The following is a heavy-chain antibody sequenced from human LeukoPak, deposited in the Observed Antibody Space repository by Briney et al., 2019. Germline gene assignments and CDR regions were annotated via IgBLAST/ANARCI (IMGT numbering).Heavy chain of an antibody. V-gene: IGHV3-30-3*01. CDR3: AKDRVPAAAANHFDY. CDR2: ISYDGSNK. Sequence: GGSLRLSCAASGFTFSSYAMHWVRQAPGKGLEWVAVISYDGSNKYYADSVKGRFTISRDNSKNTLYLQMNSLRAEDTAVYYCAKDRVPAAAANHFDYWGQGTLVTVSS. CDR1: GFTFSSYA. D-gene: IGHD2-2*01. J-gene: IGHJ4*02.